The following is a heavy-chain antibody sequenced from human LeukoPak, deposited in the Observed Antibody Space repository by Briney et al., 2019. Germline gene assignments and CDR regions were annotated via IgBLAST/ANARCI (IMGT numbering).Heavy chain of an antibody. CDR1: GYSFTSYW. D-gene: IGHD2-21*02. V-gene: IGHV5-51*01. J-gene: IGHJ6*02. CDR3: ARTCSGDCYSGDDYYYDMDV. CDR2: IYPGDSDT. Sequence: GESLKISCKGSGYSFTSYWIGWVRQMPGKGLEWMGIIYPGDSDTRYSPSFQGQVTISADKSISTAYLQWSSLKASDTAIYYCARTCSGDCYSGDDYYYDMDVWGQGTTVTVSS.